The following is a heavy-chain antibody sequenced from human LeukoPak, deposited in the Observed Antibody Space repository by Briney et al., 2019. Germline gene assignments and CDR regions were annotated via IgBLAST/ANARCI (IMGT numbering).Heavy chain of an antibody. V-gene: IGHV3-11*06. J-gene: IGHJ5*02. D-gene: IGHD3-22*01. CDR2: ISGSGHDI. CDR1: GFTFSDSY. Sequence: PGGSLRLSCAASGFTFSDSYMTWVRQAPGKGVEWVAYISGSGHDINYSDSVKGRFTISRDNAKNSLYLQMNSLRAEDTAVYYCARDRSYYYDSSGYYEPWGQGTLVTVSS. CDR3: ARDRSYYYDSSGYYEP.